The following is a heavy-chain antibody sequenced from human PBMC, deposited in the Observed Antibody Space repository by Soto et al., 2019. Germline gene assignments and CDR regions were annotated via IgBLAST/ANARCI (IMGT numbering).Heavy chain of an antibody. CDR2: IYHSGST. J-gene: IGHJ5*02. Sequence: SETLALTCAVYGGSISSGGYSWSWIRQPPGKGLEWIGYIYHSGSTYYNPSLKSRVTISVDRSKNQFSLKLSSVTAADTAVYYCARRPVAADFGWFDPWGQGTLVTVSS. CDR3: ARRPVAADFGWFDP. V-gene: IGHV4-30-2*01. CDR1: GGSISSGGYS. D-gene: IGHD6-13*01.